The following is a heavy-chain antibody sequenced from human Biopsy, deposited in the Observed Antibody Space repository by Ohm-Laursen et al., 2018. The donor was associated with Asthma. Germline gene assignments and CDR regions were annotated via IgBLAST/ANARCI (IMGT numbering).Heavy chain of an antibody. CDR2: IVTVFGTT. Sequence: SSVKVSCKAPGGTFSNFAISWVRQAPGQGLEWLGGIVTVFGTTNYAQKFQGRVNITADESTSTAYMEVTSLRSEDTAIYYCARCQVGYSSGWSLLLKKIYYSGMDVWGQGTAVTVSS. J-gene: IGHJ6*02. D-gene: IGHD6-19*01. CDR3: ARCQVGYSSGWSLLLKKIYYSGMDV. CDR1: GGTFSNFA. V-gene: IGHV1-69*01.